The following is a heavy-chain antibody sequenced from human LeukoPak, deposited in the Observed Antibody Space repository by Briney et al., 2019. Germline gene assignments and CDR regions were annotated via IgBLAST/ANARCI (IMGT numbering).Heavy chain of an antibody. V-gene: IGHV3-21*01. CDR2: ISSSSSYI. Sequence: PGGSLRLSCAASGFTFSSYSMNWVRQAPGKGLEWVSSISSSSSYIYYADSVKGRFTISRDNAKNSLYLQMNSLRAEDTAVYYCARPIAAAGNWVDDAFDIWGQGTMVTDSS. CDR1: GFTFSSYS. CDR3: ARPIAAAGNWVDDAFDI. J-gene: IGHJ3*02. D-gene: IGHD6-13*01.